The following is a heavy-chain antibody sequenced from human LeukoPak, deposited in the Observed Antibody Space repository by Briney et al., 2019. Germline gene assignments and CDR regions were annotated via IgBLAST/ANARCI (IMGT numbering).Heavy chain of an antibody. CDR3: ARDPVGYYYDSSGYYYVD. Sequence: SVKVSCKASGGTFSSYAISWVRQAPGQGLEWMGRLIPIFGTANYAQKFQGRVTITTDESTSTAYMELSSLRSEDTAVYYCARDPVGYYYDSSGYYYVDWGQGTLVTVSS. J-gene: IGHJ4*02. CDR2: LIPIFGTA. D-gene: IGHD3-22*01. CDR1: GGTFSSYA. V-gene: IGHV1-69*05.